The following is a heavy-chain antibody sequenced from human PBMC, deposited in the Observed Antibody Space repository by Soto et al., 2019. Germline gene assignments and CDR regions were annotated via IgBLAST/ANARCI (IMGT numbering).Heavy chain of an antibody. CDR3: ARDAKVRGVIILLYYDGMDV. CDR2: INPNIGGT. CDR1: GYTVSGCY. Sequence: VALGKVCGNASGYTVSGCYIHWVRQAPGQGLEWMGWINPNIGGTNYAQKFQGWVTMTRDTSISTAYMELSRLRSDDTAVYYCARDAKVRGVIILLYYDGMDVWVNWTTVPVS. J-gene: IGHJ6*04. D-gene: IGHD3-10*01. V-gene: IGHV1-2*04.